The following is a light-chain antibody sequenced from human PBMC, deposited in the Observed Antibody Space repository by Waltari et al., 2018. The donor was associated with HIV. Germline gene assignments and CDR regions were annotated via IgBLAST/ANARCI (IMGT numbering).Light chain of an antibody. V-gene: IGLV2-14*01. CDR2: EVS. CDR3: SSYSRGALL. CDR1: TNDIGSYKY. J-gene: IGLJ2*01. Sequence: QSVLTQPASVSGSPGQSLTLSSTGTTNDIGSYKYVSWYQQSPDKAPKLIIYEVSNRPSGISSRFSGSKSGNTASLTISGLQADDEAYYHCSSYSRGALLFGGGTKVTVL.